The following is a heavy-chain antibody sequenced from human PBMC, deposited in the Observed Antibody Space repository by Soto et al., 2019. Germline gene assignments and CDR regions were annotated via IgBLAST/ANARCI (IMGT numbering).Heavy chain of an antibody. CDR1: GGSFSGYY. Sequence: SETLSLTCAVYGGSFSGYYWSWIRQPPGKGLEWIGAINDGGSTNYNPSLKSRVTMSVDTSKNQFSLTLDSVTAADTAVYYCTRRRFGVRGVTTMDVWGPGTTVTVSS. CDR2: INDGGST. CDR3: TRRRFGVRGVTTMDV. J-gene: IGHJ6*02. V-gene: IGHV4-34*01. D-gene: IGHD3-10*01.